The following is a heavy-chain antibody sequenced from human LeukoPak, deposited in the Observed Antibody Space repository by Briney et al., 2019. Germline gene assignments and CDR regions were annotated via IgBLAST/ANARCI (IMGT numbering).Heavy chain of an antibody. CDR1: GFTFSSYW. V-gene: IGHV3-23*01. D-gene: IGHD2-15*01. CDR3: ASVVVAATTLDP. CDR2: ISGTGGRT. J-gene: IGHJ5*02. Sequence: PGGSLRLSCAASGFTFSSYWMSWVRQAPGKGLEWVSAISGTGGRTYYADSVKGRFTISRDNSKNTLYLQMNSLRAEDTAVYYCASVVVAATTLDPWGQGTLVTVSS.